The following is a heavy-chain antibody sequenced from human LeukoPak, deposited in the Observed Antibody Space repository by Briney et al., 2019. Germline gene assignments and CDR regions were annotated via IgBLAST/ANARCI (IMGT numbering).Heavy chain of an antibody. V-gene: IGHV3-30*02. J-gene: IGHJ4*02. Sequence: GGALRLSPVASRFTFRNSVMRSVSEGPGKGVGRVAFVENDGRTKYYADSVKGRFTISRDNSKNTLFLQMNSLRGDDTSLYYCVTYLHGINWYVDWGQGTLVTVSS. D-gene: IGHD1-20*01. CDR2: VENDGRTK. CDR1: RFTFRNSV. CDR3: VTYLHGINWYVD.